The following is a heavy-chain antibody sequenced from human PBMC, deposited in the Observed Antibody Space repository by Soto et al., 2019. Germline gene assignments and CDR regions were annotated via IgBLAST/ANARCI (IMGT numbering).Heavy chain of an antibody. Sequence: SVKVSCKASGGTFSSYAISWVRQAPGQGLEWMGGIIPIFGTANYAQKIQGRVTITADESTSTAYMELSSLRSEDTAVYYCARDGYYGSGSNNWFDPWGQGTLVTVSS. CDR1: GGTFSSYA. V-gene: IGHV1-69*13. CDR3: ARDGYYGSGSNNWFDP. D-gene: IGHD3-10*01. J-gene: IGHJ5*02. CDR2: IIPIFGTA.